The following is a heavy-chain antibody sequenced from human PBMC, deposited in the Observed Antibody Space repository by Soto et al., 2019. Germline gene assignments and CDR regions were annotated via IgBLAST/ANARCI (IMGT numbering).Heavy chain of an antibody. CDR1: GYSFTSYW. D-gene: IGHD5-18*01. V-gene: IGHV5-51*01. Sequence: GEALKISWKGSGYSFTSYWIGWVRQMPGKGLEWMGIIYPGDSDTRYSPSFQGQVTISAAKSISTAYLQCSSLQASDTAMYYCARQYSYCRNYYYGMDVWGQGTTVTVSS. J-gene: IGHJ6*02. CDR2: IYPGDSDT. CDR3: ARQYSYCRNYYYGMDV.